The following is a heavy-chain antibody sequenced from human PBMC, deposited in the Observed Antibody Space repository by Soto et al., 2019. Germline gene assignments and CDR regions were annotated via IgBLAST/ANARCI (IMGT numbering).Heavy chain of an antibody. CDR1: GGSVSTSSYY. CDR3: ASPNPLIVQPIEAEFFQH. Sequence: SETLSLTCTVSGGSVSTSSYYWGWIRQPPGRGLEWIGTVYYTVSTYYNPSLNSRVTISVDTSKNRFSLKLSSVTAADTAVYYCASPNPLIVQPIEAEFFQHWCQGVLVSVS. V-gene: IGHV4-39*01. D-gene: IGHD2-21*01. J-gene: IGHJ1*01. CDR2: VYYTVST.